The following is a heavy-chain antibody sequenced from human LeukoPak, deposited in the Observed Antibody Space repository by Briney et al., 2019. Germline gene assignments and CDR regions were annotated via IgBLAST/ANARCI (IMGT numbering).Heavy chain of an antibody. J-gene: IGHJ4*02. Sequence: PSETLSLTCTVSGGSISSGSYYWSWIRQPAGKGLEWIGRIYTSGSTNYNPSLKSRVTISVDTSKNQFSLKLSSVTAADTAVYYCARGPSRGIEVDPGYWGQGTLVTVSS. D-gene: IGHD6-19*01. CDR1: GGSISSGSYY. CDR3: ARGPSRGIEVDPGY. CDR2: IYTSGST. V-gene: IGHV4-61*02.